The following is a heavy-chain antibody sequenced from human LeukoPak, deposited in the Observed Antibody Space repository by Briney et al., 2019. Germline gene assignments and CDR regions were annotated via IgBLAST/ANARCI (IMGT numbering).Heavy chain of an antibody. CDR1: GGTFSSYA. CDR3: ARDGGCSGGSCYYGMDV. CDR2: IIPIFGTA. V-gene: IGHV1-69*13. Sequence: SVKVSCKASGGTFSSYAISWVRQAPGQGLEWMGGIIPIFGTANYAQKFQGRVTITADESTSTAYMELSSLRSEDTAVYYCARDGGCSGGSCYYGMDVWGQGTTVTISS. D-gene: IGHD2-15*01. J-gene: IGHJ6*02.